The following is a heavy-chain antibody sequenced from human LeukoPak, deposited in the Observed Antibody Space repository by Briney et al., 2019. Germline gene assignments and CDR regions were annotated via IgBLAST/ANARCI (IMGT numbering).Heavy chain of an antibody. J-gene: IGHJ4*02. CDR3: ASGGIAAAGPFDY. Sequence: GGSLRLSCTASGFTFSSYGMHWVRQAPGKGLEWVAVIWYDGSNEYYADSVKGRFTISRDNSKNTLYLQMNSLRAEDTAVYYCASGGIAAAGPFDYWGQGTLVTVSS. CDR1: GFTFSSYG. D-gene: IGHD6-13*01. CDR2: IWYDGSNE. V-gene: IGHV3-33*01.